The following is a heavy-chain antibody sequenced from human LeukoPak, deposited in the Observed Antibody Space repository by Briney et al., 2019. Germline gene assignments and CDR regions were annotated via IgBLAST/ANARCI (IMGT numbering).Heavy chain of an antibody. D-gene: IGHD2-21*02. CDR3: ARGGTMAVTGWFDP. CDR2: IYTSGST. CDR1: GGSISSYY. V-gene: IGHV4-4*09. Sequence: SETLSLTCTVSGGSISSYYWSWIRQPPGKGLEWIGYIYTSGSTNYNPSLKSRVTISVDTSKNQFSLKLSSVTAADTAVYYCARGGTMAVTGWFDPWGQGTLVTVSS. J-gene: IGHJ5*02.